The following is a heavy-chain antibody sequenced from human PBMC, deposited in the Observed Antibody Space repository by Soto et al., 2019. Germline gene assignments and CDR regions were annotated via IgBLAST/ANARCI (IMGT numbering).Heavy chain of an antibody. J-gene: IGHJ5*02. Sequence: PGGSLRLSCAASGFTFSSYSMNWVRQAPGKGLEWVSSISSSSSYIYYADSVKGRFTISRDNAKNSLYLQMNSLRAEDTAVYYCARSPPTTPTWFDPWGQGTLVTVSS. V-gene: IGHV3-21*01. CDR2: ISSSSSYI. D-gene: IGHD4-17*01. CDR3: ARSPPTTPTWFDP. CDR1: GFTFSSYS.